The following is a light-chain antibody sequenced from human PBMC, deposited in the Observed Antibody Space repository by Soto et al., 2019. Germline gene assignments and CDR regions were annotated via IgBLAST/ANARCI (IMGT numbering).Light chain of an antibody. Sequence: QSALTQPASMSGSPGQSITISCTGTSSDVGGYSYVSWYQQHPGKAPKLMIYEVSNRPSGVSNRFSASKSGNTASLTISGLQAEDEADYYCSSYTSSSGWVFGGGTKRTVL. CDR3: SSYTSSSGWV. CDR1: SSDVGGYSY. V-gene: IGLV2-14*01. CDR2: EVS. J-gene: IGLJ3*02.